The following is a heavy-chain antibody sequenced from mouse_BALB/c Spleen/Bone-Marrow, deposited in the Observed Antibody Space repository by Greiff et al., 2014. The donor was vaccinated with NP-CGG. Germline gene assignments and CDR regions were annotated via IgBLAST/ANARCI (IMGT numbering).Heavy chain of an antibody. D-gene: IGHD1-1*01. CDR3: AAYYYGRSYGFAY. J-gene: IGHJ3*01. V-gene: IGHV14-3*02. Sequence: VTLKESGAELVKPGASVKLSCTASGFNIKDTYIHWGKQRPEQGLEWIGRIDPANGNTKYDPKFQGKATITADTSSNTAYLQLSSLTSEDTAVYYCAAYYYGRSYGFAYWGQGTLVTVSA. CDR1: GFNIKDTY. CDR2: IDPANGNT.